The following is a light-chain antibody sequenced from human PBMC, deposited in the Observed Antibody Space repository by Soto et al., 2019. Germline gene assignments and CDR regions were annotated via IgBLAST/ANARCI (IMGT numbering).Light chain of an antibody. CDR2: GAS. J-gene: IGKJ4*01. CDR1: QSITNNY. V-gene: IGKV3-20*01. Sequence: EIVLTQSPGTLSLSPGERATLSCRASQSITNNYLAWYQQKPGRAHRLLIYGASSRATGIPDRFSGSGSGTDFTLTISRLEPEDFAMYYCQQYERWPPLTFGGGTKVEIK. CDR3: QQYERWPPLT.